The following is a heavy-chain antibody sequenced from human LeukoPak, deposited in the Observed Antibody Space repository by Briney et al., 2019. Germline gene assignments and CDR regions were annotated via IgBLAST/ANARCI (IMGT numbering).Heavy chain of an antibody. V-gene: IGHV4-39*07. CDR3: ARPISSGWYGGFDY. CDR2: IYHSGST. Sequence: SETLSLTCSVSGDSVNSSSYFWGWLRQPPGKGLEWIGSIYHSGSTYYNPSLKSRVTISVDTSKNQFSLKLSSVTAADTAVYYCARPISSGWYGGFDYWGQGTLVTVSS. J-gene: IGHJ4*02. CDR1: GDSVNSSSYF. D-gene: IGHD6-19*01.